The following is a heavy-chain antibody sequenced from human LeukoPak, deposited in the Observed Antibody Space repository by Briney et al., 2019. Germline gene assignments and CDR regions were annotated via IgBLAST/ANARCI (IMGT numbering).Heavy chain of an antibody. CDR1: GDSISTYY. J-gene: IGHJ4*02. V-gene: IGHV4-59*01. CDR3: ARGGGNSFDY. CDR2: ILYTGNT. Sequence: SETLSLTCPVSGDSISTYYWSWIRQSPEKGLEWIGYILYTGNTNYNPSLKSRVTISIDTSKKQFSLNLSSVTAADTAVYYCARGGGNSFDYWGQGTLVTVSS. D-gene: IGHD4-23*01.